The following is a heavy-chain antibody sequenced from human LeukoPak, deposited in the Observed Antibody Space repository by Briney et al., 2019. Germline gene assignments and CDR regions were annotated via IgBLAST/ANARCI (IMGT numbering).Heavy chain of an antibody. D-gene: IGHD2/OR15-2a*01. CDR1: GYTFTGSY. V-gene: IGHV1-2*02. J-gene: IGHJ3*02. CDR2: INPNSGGT. Sequence: GASVKVSCKASGYTFTGSYMHWVRQAPGQGLEWMGWINPNSGGTNYTQKFQGRVTMTRDTSISTAYMELSRLRSDDTAVYYCARRGILTDAFDIWGQGTMVTVSS. CDR3: ARRGILTDAFDI.